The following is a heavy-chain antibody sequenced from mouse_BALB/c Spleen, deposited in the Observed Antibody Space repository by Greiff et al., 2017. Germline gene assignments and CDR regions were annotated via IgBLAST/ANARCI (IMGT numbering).Heavy chain of an antibody. V-gene: IGHV1-9*01. D-gene: IGHD2-2*01. CDR2: ILPGSGST. CDR1: GYTFSSYW. CDR3: ARGKGYDGFAY. Sequence: LQESGAELMKPGASVKISCKATGYTFSSYWIEWVKQRPGHGLEWIGEILPGSGSTNYNEKFKGKATFTADTSSNTAYMQLSSLTSEDSAVYYCARGKGYDGFAYWGQGTLVTVSA. J-gene: IGHJ3*01.